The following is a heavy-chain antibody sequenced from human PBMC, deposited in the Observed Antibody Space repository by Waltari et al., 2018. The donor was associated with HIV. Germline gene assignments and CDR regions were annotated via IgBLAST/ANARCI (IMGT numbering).Heavy chain of an antibody. CDR2: IHYSGST. CDR1: GASISTSSFY. J-gene: IGHJ4*02. V-gene: IGHV4-39*01. Sequence: QLQLQESGPGLVKPSETLSLTCTVSGASISTSSFYWGWIRQPPGKGLEWIGNIHYSGSTNYNPSLKSRVTISVDTSKNQFSLKVNSVTAADTAVYYCARLSRVATRLPSYWGQGTLVTVSS. CDR3: ARLSRVATRLPSY. D-gene: IGHD5-12*01.